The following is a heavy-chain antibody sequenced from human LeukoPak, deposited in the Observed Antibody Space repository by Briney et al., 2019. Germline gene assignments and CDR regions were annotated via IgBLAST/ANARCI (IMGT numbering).Heavy chain of an antibody. CDR2: IIPIFGTA. D-gene: IGHD3-3*01. CDR1: GGTFSSYA. CDR3: ARDLYDFWSGYYTFDY. J-gene: IGHJ4*02. Sequence: SVKVSCKASGGTFSSYAISWVRQAPGQGLEWMGRIIPIFGTANYAQKFQGRVTITTDESTSTAYMELSSLRSDDTAVHYCARDLYDFWSGYYTFDYWGQGTLVTVSS. V-gene: IGHV1-69*05.